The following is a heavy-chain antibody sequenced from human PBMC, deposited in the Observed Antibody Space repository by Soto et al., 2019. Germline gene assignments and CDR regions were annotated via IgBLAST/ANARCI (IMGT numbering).Heavy chain of an antibody. V-gene: IGHV4-59*01. CDR3: ARYNSYAIDY. CDR1: GTSISSYY. D-gene: IGHD2-8*01. J-gene: IGHJ4*02. CDR2: IHYSGTT. Sequence: SETLSLTCTVSGTSISSYYWTWIRQPPGKGLEWIANIHYSGTTNYNPSLASRVTLSVDTSKNQFSLKMTSVTAADRAMYFCARYNSYAIDYWGRGTLVTVSS.